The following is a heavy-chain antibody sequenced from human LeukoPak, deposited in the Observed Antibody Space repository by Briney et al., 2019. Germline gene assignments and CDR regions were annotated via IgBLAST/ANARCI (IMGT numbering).Heavy chain of an antibody. V-gene: IGHV3-33*01. CDR3: ARAVGPFDF. J-gene: IGHJ3*01. CDR1: GFTFSTYG. Sequence: PGGSLRLSCAASGFTFSTYGMHWVRQAPGKGLEWVAVIWYDGSIKYYADSVKGRFTISRDNSKNTLYLQMNGLRAEDTAVYYCARAVGPFDFWGPGTIVIVSS. CDR2: IWYDGSIK.